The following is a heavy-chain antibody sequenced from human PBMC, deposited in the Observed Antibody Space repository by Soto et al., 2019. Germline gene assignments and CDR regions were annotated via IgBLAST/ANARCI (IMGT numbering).Heavy chain of an antibody. V-gene: IGHV3-30*04. CDR3: AGVDYYYARAV. CDR2: ISYDGRNT. Sequence: QVQMVESGGGVVQPGRSLRLSCAASRLTLSNYVMHWVRQAPGKGLEWVAGISYDGRNTYYADSVTGLFSISRDNANNALFVQVPSLRPEDTAVYYCAGVDYYYARAVWGQGTTVTVSS. J-gene: IGHJ6*02. CDR1: RLTLSNYV.